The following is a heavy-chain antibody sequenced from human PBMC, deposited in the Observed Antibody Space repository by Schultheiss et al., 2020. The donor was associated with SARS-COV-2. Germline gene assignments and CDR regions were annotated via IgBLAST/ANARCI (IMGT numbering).Heavy chain of an antibody. V-gene: IGHV4-34*01. D-gene: IGHD3-22*01. CDR2: IKHSGST. Sequence: SETLSLTFAVSGGSFTGYYWTWIRQPPGKRLEWIVEIKHSGSTNYNPSLKSRFTLSIDTAKHNFSLKLNSVTAADTAVYYCARSVDFDSSGYAYWGQGILVTVAS. CDR1: GGSFTGYY. J-gene: IGHJ4*02. CDR3: ARSVDFDSSGYAY.